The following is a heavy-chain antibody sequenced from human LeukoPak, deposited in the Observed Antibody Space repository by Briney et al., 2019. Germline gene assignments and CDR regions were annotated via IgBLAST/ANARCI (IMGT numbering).Heavy chain of an antibody. CDR1: GYTFTGYY. CDR2: INPNSGGT. CDR3: ARDGGMATIYSDY. J-gene: IGHJ4*02. D-gene: IGHD5-24*01. Sequence: ASVKVSCKASGYTFTGYYMHWVRQAPGQGLEWMGWINPNSGGTNYAQKLQGRVTMTTDTSTSTAYMELRSLRSDDTAVYYCARDGGMATIYSDYWGQGTLVTVSS. V-gene: IGHV1-2*02.